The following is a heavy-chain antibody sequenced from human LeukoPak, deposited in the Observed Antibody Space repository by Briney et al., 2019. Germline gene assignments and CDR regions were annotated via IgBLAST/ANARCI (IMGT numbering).Heavy chain of an antibody. J-gene: IGHJ3*02. CDR2: IYYSGST. Sequence: PSETLSLTCTVSGGSISSSSYYWGWIRQPPGKGLEWIGSIYYSGSTYYNPSLKSRVTISVDTSKNQFSLKLSSVTAADTAVYYCAREGYYDSSGYSGVSAFDIWGQGTMVTVSS. V-gene: IGHV4-39*07. CDR3: AREGYYDSSGYSGVSAFDI. D-gene: IGHD3-22*01. CDR1: GGSISSSSYY.